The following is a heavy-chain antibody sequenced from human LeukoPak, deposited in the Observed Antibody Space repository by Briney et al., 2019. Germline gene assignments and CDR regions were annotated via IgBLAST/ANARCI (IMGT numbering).Heavy chain of an antibody. J-gene: IGHJ4*02. CDR2: MSAYNDRT. Sequence: GGSLRLSCEASGFTFSNTAMSWVRQTPGEGLEWVATMSAYNDRTHYADSVRGRFTVSRDNSKNTLSLQMNSLREDDTAVYYCAQELSDIFVVRTDSWGQGTLVTVSS. CDR3: AQELSDIFVVRTDS. V-gene: IGHV3-23*01. CDR1: GFTFSNTA. D-gene: IGHD3-9*01.